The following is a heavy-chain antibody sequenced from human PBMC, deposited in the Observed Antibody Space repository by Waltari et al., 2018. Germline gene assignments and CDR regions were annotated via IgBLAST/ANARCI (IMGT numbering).Heavy chain of an antibody. CDR1: GGSISSSNW. CDR2: IYQSGDT. CDR3: ARGSVTLVDY. V-gene: IGHV4-4*02. D-gene: IGHD2-21*02. Sequence: QVQLQESGPGLVKPSGTLSLTCAVSGGSISSSNWWSWVRQPPGKGLEWIGEIYQSGDTNYKPALKRRVTISVDKSKNQFSLKLRSVTAADTAVYYCARGSVTLVDYWGQGTLVTVSS. J-gene: IGHJ4*02.